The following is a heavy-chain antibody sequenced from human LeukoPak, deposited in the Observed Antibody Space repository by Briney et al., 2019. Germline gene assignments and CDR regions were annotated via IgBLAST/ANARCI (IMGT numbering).Heavy chain of an antibody. J-gene: IGHJ5*02. CDR3: VIDPPDSGWAFWS. V-gene: IGHV3-33*01. CDR2: IWRGGNFK. D-gene: IGHD6-19*01. CDR1: GFDFRTHA. Sequence: SGGSLRLSCSGSGFDFRTHAMHWVRQAPGKGLEWVAMIWRGGNFKFYGDSVRGRFTISRDDSQSVVYLQMDSVRAEDTAVYYCVIDPPDSGWAFWSWGQGALVTVSS.